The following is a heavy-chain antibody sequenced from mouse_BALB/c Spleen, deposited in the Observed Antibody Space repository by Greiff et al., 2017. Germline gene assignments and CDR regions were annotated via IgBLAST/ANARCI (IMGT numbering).Heavy chain of an antibody. CDR2: ISYDGSN. D-gene: IGHD1-1*01. Sequence: EVKLMESGPGLVKPSQSLSLTCSVTGYSITSGYYWNWIRQFPGNKLEWMGYISYDGSNNYNPSLKNRISITRDTSKNQFFLKLNSVTTEDTATDYCATKSITTGAMDYWGQGTSVTVSS. V-gene: IGHV3-6*02. CDR3: ATKSITTGAMDY. J-gene: IGHJ4*01. CDR1: GYSITSGYY.